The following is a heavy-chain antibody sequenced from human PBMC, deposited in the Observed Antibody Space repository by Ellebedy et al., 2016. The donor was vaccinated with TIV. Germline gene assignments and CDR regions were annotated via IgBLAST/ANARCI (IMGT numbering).Heavy chain of an antibody. D-gene: IGHD3-3*01. CDR1: GGTFSSYA. CDR3: ARRITIFGVADYYYYGMDV. V-gene: IGHV1-69*06. Sequence: SVKVSXXASGGTFSSYAISWVRQAPGQGLEWMGGIIPIFGTANYAQKFQGRATITADKSTSTAYMELSSLRSEDTAVYYCARRITIFGVADYYYYGMDVWGQGTTVTVSS. CDR2: IIPIFGTA. J-gene: IGHJ6*02.